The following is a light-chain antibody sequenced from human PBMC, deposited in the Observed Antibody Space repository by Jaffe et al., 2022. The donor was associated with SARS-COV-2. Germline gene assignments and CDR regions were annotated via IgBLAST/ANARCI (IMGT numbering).Light chain of an antibody. CDR2: GVS. V-gene: IGKV3-20*01. CDR1: QSVSSRS. J-gene: IGKJ2*01. CDR3: QRYGSSPLT. Sequence: EIVLTQSPGTLSLSPGERATLSCRASQSVSSRSLAWYQQKPGQAPRLLIYGVSTRATGIPDRFSGSGSGTDFTLTISRLEPEDFAVYFCQRYGSSPLTFGQGTKLEIK.